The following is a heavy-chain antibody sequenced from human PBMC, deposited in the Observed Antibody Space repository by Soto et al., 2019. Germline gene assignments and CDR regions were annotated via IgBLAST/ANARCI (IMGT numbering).Heavy chain of an antibody. J-gene: IGHJ6*02. CDR2: MNPNSGNT. D-gene: IGHD6-13*01. Sequence: QVQLVQSGAEVKKPGASVKVSCKASGYTFTSYDINWVRQATGQGLEWMGWMNPNSGNTGYAQKFQGRVTMTRNTSISTAFMELISLISEDTAVYYCARSGQQLVISYYSYGMDVWGQGTTVTVSS. CDR3: ARSGQQLVISYYSYGMDV. V-gene: IGHV1-8*01. CDR1: GYTFTSYD.